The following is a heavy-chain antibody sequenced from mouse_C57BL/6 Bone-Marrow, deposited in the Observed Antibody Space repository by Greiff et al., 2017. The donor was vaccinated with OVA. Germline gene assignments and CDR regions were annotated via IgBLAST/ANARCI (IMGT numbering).Heavy chain of an antibody. CDR1: GYSITSGYY. CDR3: ARERHGGFAY. J-gene: IGHJ3*01. V-gene: IGHV3-6*01. Sequence: EVHLVESGPGLVKPSQSLSLTCSVTGYSITSGYYWNWIRQFPGNKLEWMGYISYDGSNNYNPSLKNRISITRDTSKNQFFLKLNDVTTEDTATYYCARERHGGFAYWGQGTLVTVSA. D-gene: IGHD3-1*01. CDR2: ISYDGSN.